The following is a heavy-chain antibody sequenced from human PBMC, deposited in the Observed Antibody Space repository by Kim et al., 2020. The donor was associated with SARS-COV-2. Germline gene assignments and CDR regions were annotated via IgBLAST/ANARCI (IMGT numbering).Heavy chain of an antibody. J-gene: IGHJ4*02. V-gene: IGHV4-31*02. Sequence: LTSRVTISVDTSKNQFSLKLSSVTAADTAVYYCARDSGTGYYDSSGYYDYWGQGTLVTVSS. D-gene: IGHD3-22*01. CDR3: ARDSGTGYYDSSGYYDY.